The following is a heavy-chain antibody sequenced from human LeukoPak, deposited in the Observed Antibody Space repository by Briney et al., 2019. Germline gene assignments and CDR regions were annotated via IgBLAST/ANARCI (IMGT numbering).Heavy chain of an antibody. CDR3: ARGQKWVRGVISY. CDR1: GYTFTSYD. J-gene: IGHJ4*02. V-gene: IGHV1-8*01. Sequence: GASVKVSCKASGYTFTSYDINWVRQATGQGLEWMGWMNPNSGNTGYAQKFQGRVTMTRNTSISTAYMELSSMRSEDTAVYYCARGQKWVRGVISYWGQGTLVTVSS. CDR2: MNPNSGNT. D-gene: IGHD3-10*01.